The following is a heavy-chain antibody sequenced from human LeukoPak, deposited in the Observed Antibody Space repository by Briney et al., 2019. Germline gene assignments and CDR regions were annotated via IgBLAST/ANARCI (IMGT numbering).Heavy chain of an antibody. J-gene: IGHJ4*02. D-gene: IGHD5-18*01. CDR1: GYTLAELS. V-gene: IGHV1-24*01. Sequence: ASVTVSCKVSGYTLAELSMHWVRQAPGKGLEWMGAFDPEDGKTIYAHKLQGRVTITEDTSTDTAYLELSSLKSDDTAVYYCATVGYGLYYFNYWGQGTLVTVSS. CDR2: FDPEDGKT. CDR3: ATVGYGLYYFNY.